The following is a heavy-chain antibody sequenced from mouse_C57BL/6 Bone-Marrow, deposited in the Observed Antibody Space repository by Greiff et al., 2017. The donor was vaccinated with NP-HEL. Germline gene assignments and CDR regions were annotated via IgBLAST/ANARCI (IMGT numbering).Heavy chain of an antibody. CDR2: INPNNGGN. Sequence: EVKLQQSGPELVKPGASVKISCKASGYTFTDYYLNWVKQSPGQSLEWIGDINPNNGGNSYNQKFKGKATLTVDKSSSTAYMELRSMTSEDSEVYYCARATYDDYDGAMDIWGQGTSVTVSS. J-gene: IGHJ4*01. D-gene: IGHD2-4*01. V-gene: IGHV1-26*01. CDR3: ARATYDDYDGAMDI. CDR1: GYTFTDYY.